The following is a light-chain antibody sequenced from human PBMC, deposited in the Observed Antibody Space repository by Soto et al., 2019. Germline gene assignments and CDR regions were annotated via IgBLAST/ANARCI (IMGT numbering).Light chain of an antibody. CDR2: GAS. J-gene: IGKJ1*01. CDR1: QSVSSSY. CDR3: QQYGSSPLWT. Sequence: EIVLPQSPGTLSLSPGERATLSCRAIQSVSSSYLAWYQQKPGQAPRLLIYGASSRATGIPDRFSGSGSGTDFTLTISRLEPEDFAVYYCQQYGSSPLWTFGQGTKVDIK. V-gene: IGKV3-20*01.